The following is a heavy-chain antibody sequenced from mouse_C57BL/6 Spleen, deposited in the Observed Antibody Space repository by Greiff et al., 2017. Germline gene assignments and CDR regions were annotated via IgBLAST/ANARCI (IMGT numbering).Heavy chain of an antibody. CDR1: GFTFSSYA. Sequence: EVQVVESGGGLVKPGGSLKLSCAASGFTFSSYAMSWVRQTPEKRLEWVATISDGGSYTYYPDNVKGRFTISRDNAKNNLYLQMSHLKSEDTAMYYCASPGSSWGQGTLVTVSA. CDR3: ASPGSS. J-gene: IGHJ3*01. D-gene: IGHD1-1*01. V-gene: IGHV5-4*01. CDR2: ISDGGSYT.